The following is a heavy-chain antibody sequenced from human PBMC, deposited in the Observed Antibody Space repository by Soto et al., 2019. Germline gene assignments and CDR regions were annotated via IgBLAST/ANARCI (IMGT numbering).Heavy chain of an antibody. CDR3: AGNSWSGYYMDREARMDV. CDR2: INPSGGST. V-gene: IGHV1-46*03. J-gene: IGHJ6*03. D-gene: IGHD3-3*01. Sequence: ASVKVSCKASGYTFTSYYMHWVRQAPGQGLEWMGIINPSGGSTSYAQKFQGRVTMTRDTSTSTVYMELSSLRSEDTAVYYCAGNSWSGYYMDREARMDVRGKGTTVTVSS. CDR1: GYTFTSYY.